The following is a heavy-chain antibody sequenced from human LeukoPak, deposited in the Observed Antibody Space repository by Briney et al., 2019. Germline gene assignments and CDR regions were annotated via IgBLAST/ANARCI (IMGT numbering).Heavy chain of an antibody. V-gene: IGHV4-39*01. Sequence: SETLSLTCTVSGGSISSSSYYWGWIRQPPGKGLEWIGSIYYSGSTYYNPSLKSRVTISVDTSKNQFSLKLSSVTAADTAVYYCARQPQRYYCDISGSTHSYYYYYMDVWGKGTTVTISS. D-gene: IGHD3-22*01. CDR2: IYYSGST. CDR3: ARQPQRYYCDISGSTHSYYYYYMDV. J-gene: IGHJ6*03. CDR1: GGSISSSSYY.